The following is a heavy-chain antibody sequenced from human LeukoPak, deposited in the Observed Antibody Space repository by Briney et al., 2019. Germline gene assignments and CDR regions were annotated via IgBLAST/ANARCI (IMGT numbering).Heavy chain of an antibody. D-gene: IGHD1-1*01. V-gene: IGHV3-21*01. CDR1: GFTFSSYS. J-gene: IGHJ4*02. CDR3: ARGVRATGTATYFDY. CDR2: ISSSSSYI. Sequence: GGSLRLSCAASGFTFSSYSMNWVRQAPGKGLEWVSSISSSSSYINYADSVKGRFTISRDNAKNSLYLQMNSLRAEDTAVYYCARGVRATGTATYFDYWGQGTLVTVSS.